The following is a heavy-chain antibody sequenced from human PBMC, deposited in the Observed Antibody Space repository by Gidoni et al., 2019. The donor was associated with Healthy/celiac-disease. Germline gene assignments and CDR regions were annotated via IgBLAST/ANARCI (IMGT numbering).Heavy chain of an antibody. CDR1: GGPFSSYT. V-gene: IGHV1-69*02. Sequence: EVKKPGSSVKVSCKASGGPFSSYTISWVRQAPGQGLEWMGRIIPILGIANYAQKFQGRVTITADKSTSTAYMELSSLRSEDTAVYYCARVPRHDSSVGWWGGTNYYYYGMDVWGQGTTVTVSS. CDR2: IIPILGIA. CDR3: ARVPRHDSSVGWWGGTNYYYYGMDV. J-gene: IGHJ6*02. D-gene: IGHD2-8*02.